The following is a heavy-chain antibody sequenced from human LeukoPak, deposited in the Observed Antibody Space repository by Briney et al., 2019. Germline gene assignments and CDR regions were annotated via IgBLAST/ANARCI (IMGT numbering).Heavy chain of an antibody. V-gene: IGHV4-61*01. Sequence: PSETLSLTCTVSGGSISSGSYYWSWIRQPPGKGLEWIGYIYYSGSTNYNPSLKSRATISVDTSKNQFSLKLSSETAADTAVYYCARVLKSLRHAFDIWGQGTMVTVSS. CDR1: GGSISSGSYY. J-gene: IGHJ3*02. CDR3: ARVLKSLRHAFDI. D-gene: IGHD4-11*01. CDR2: IYYSGST.